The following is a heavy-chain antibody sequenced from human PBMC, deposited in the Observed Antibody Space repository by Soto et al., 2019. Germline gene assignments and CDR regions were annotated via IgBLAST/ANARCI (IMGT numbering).Heavy chain of an antibody. CDR2: IYYSGST. CDR3: ARPVSRSSIAAPFDP. CDR1: GGSISSSSYY. D-gene: IGHD6-6*01. V-gene: IGHV4-39*01. J-gene: IGHJ5*02. Sequence: PSETLSLTCTVSGGSISSSSYYWGWIRQPPGKGLEWIGSIYYSGSTYYNPSLKSRVTISVDTSKNQFSLKLSSVTAADTAVYYCARPVSRSSIAAPFDPWGQGTLVTVSS.